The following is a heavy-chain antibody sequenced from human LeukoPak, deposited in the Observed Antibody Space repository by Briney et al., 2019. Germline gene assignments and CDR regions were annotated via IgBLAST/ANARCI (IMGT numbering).Heavy chain of an antibody. Sequence: GGSLRLSCAASGFTFSSYGMHWVRQAPGKGLEWVAVISYDGSNKYYADSVKGRFTISRDNSKNTLYLQMNSLRAEDTAVYYCAREAYDILTGYYRDYWGQGTLVTVSS. J-gene: IGHJ4*02. D-gene: IGHD3-9*01. CDR2: ISYDGSNK. CDR1: GFTFSSYG. V-gene: IGHV3-30*03. CDR3: AREAYDILTGYYRDY.